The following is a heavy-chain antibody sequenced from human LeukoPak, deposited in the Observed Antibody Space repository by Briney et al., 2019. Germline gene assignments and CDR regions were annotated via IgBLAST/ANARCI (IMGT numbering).Heavy chain of an antibody. D-gene: IGHD3-22*01. CDR1: GVTASTHH. CDR3: ARERDYDTYFDY. V-gene: IGHV3-53*01. Sequence: PGGSLRLSCAVSGVTASTHHMAWVRQAPGKGLEWVSVRQPGNVSYYADSVTGRFTTSTDSSKNTLFLQMRALRAEDTALYYCARERDYDTYFDYWGQGTLVIVSS. J-gene: IGHJ4*02. CDR2: RQPGNVS.